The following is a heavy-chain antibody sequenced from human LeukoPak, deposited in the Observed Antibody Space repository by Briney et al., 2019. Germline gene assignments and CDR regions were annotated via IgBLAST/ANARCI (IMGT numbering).Heavy chain of an antibody. CDR3: ARANHYDILTGYLYYYYGMDV. V-gene: IGHV1-8*01. CDR1: GYTFTSYD. CDR2: MNPNSGNT. J-gene: IGHJ6*02. D-gene: IGHD3-9*01. Sequence: ASVKVSCKASGYTFTSYDINWVRQATGQGLEWMGWMNPNSGNTGYAQKLQGRVTMTRNTSISTAYMELSSLRSEDTAVYYCARANHYDILTGYLYYYYGMDVWGQGTTVTVSS.